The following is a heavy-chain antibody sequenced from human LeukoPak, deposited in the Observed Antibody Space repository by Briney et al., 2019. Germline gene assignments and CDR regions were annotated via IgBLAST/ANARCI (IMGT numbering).Heavy chain of an antibody. CDR2: ITYDGSNK. CDR1: GFTFSSYG. D-gene: IGHD1-1*01. CDR3: AKDRGGSWKHFDY. Sequence: GGSLRLSCAASGFTFSSYGMQWVSQAPGKGLEWVAVITYDGSNKYYADSVKGRFTISRDNSKNTLYLQMNSLRAEDTAVYYCAKDRGGSWKHFDYWGQGTLVTVSS. V-gene: IGHV3-30*18. J-gene: IGHJ4*02.